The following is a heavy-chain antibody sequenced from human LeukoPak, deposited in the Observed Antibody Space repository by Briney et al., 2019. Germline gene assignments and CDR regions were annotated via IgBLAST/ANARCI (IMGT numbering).Heavy chain of an antibody. D-gene: IGHD3-16*02. J-gene: IGHJ4*02. V-gene: IGHV3-21*01. CDR2: ISGSSSYI. CDR1: GFTFSSYS. CDR3: ARASLGELSPDYDY. Sequence: GSLRLSCAASGFTFSSYSMNWVRQAPGKGLEWVSSISGSSSYIYYADSVKGRFTISRDNAKNSLYLQMNSLRAEDTAVYYCARASLGELSPDYDYWGQGTLVTVSS.